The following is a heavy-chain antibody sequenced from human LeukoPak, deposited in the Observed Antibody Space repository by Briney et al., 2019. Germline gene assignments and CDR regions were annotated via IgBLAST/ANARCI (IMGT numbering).Heavy chain of an antibody. Sequence: PGGSLRLSCAASGFTFSSYSMNWVRQAPGKGLEWVSSISSSSSYIYYADSVKGRFTISRDNAKNSLYLQMSSLRAEDTAVYYCARDLRITITFDAFDIWGQGTMVTVSS. J-gene: IGHJ3*02. V-gene: IGHV3-21*01. D-gene: IGHD3-10*01. CDR1: GFTFSSYS. CDR3: ARDLRITITFDAFDI. CDR2: ISSSSSYI.